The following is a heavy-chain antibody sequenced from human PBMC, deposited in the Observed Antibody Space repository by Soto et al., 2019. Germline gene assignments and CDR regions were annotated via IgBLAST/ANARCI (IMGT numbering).Heavy chain of an antibody. CDR1: GYSFTSYG. CDR3: AMVDVYVTPSPQDV. J-gene: IGHJ6*02. CDR2: INAYNGNT. D-gene: IGHD3-16*01. V-gene: IGHV1-18*01. Sequence: ASVNVSCKASGYSFTSYGIGWVRQAPGQGLEWMGWINAYNGNTNYAQNLQGRVTLTTDISTSTAYMELRSLRSNDTAVYYCAMVDVYVTPSPQDVWGQGTTVTVSS.